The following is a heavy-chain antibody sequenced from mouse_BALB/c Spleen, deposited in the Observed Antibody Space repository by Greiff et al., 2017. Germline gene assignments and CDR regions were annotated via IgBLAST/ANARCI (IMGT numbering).Heavy chain of an antibody. CDR3: ARSLGGNYVYFDV. J-gene: IGHJ1*01. V-gene: IGHV5-17*02. D-gene: IGHD2-1*01. CDR1: GFTFSSFG. Sequence: EVHLVESGGGLVQPGGSRKLSCAASGFTFSSFGMHWVRQAPEKGLEWVAYISSGSSTIYYADTVKGRFTISRDNPKNTLFLQMTSLRSEDTAMYYCARSLGGNYVYFDVWGAGTTVTVSS. CDR2: ISSGSSTI.